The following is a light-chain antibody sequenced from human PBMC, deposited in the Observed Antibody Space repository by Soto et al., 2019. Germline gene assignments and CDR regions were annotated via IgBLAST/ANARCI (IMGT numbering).Light chain of an antibody. CDR1: SSDVGSYNL. J-gene: IGLJ3*02. Sequence: QSALTQPASVSGSPGQSITISFTGTSSDVGSYNLVSWYQQHPGKAPKLMIYEGNKRPSGVSNRFSGSKSGNTASLTISGLQAEDEADYYCCSHARSSTFWVFGGGTKVTVL. V-gene: IGLV2-23*03. CDR2: EGN. CDR3: CSHARSSTFWV.